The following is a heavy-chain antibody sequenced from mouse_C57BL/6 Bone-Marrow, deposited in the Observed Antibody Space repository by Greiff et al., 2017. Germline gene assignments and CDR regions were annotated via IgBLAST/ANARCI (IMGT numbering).Heavy chain of an antibody. V-gene: IGHV5-4*01. CDR2: ISDGGSYT. J-gene: IGHJ3*01. CDR3: ARDGGPSTMVTPFAY. CDR1: GFTFSSYA. D-gene: IGHD2-2*01. Sequence: EVNVVESGGGLVKPGGSLKLSCAASGFTFSSYAMSWVRQTPEKRLEWVATISDGGSYTYYPDNVKGRFTISRDNAKNNLYLQMSHLKSEDTAMYYCARDGGPSTMVTPFAYWGQGTLVTVSA.